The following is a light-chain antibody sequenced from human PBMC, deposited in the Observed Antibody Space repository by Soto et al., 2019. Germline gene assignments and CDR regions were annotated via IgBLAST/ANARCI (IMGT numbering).Light chain of an antibody. Sequence: AIQMTQSPSSLSASVGDRVTITCRASQDIRTELGWYQQKPGNAPKLLIYATSILQSGVPSRFSGIGSGTDFTLTRSSLQPEDFATYYCLQDYSYPRTFGQGTKVEIK. CDR1: QDIRTE. CDR2: ATS. V-gene: IGKV1-6*01. J-gene: IGKJ1*01. CDR3: LQDYSYPRT.